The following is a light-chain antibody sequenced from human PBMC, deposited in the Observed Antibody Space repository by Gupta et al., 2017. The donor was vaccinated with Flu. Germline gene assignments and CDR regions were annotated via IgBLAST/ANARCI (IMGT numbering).Light chain of an antibody. CDR2: LRADGSH. CDR3: QTWATNIRRI. J-gene: IGLJ2*01. CDR1: SVHSIFA. V-gene: IGLV4-69*01. Sequence: QLAFPPSPSASAAPGAPVRLTCTLSSVHSIFAIAWHQQQPGKGPRFLMLLRADGSHTKGAGISDRYSGSSSGAERYLTISSLQHEDEADYYCQTWATNIRRIFGGGTRLTVL.